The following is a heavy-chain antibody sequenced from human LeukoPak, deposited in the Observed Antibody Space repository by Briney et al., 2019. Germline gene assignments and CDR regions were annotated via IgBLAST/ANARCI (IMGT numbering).Heavy chain of an antibody. J-gene: IGHJ6*02. CDR3: ARDLRIAVAGTHYYYYYGMDV. Sequence: GGSLRLSCAASGFTFSSYWMSWVRQAPGKGLEWVANIKQDGSEKYYVDSVKGRFTISRDNAKNSLYLQMNSLRAEDTAVYYCARDLRIAVAGTHYYYYYGMDVWGQGTTVTVSS. V-gene: IGHV3-7*01. CDR1: GFTFSSYW. D-gene: IGHD6-19*01. CDR2: IKQDGSEK.